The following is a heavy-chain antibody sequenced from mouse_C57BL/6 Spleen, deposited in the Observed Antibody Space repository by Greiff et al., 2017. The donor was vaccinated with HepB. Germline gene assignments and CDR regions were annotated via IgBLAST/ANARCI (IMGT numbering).Heavy chain of an antibody. CDR2: ISSGSSTI. CDR3: ARVGYYGNYEGFDY. D-gene: IGHD2-1*01. CDR1: GFTFSDYG. Sequence: EVQVVESGGGLVKPGGSLKLSCAASGFTFSDYGMHWVRQAPEKGLEWVAYISSGSSTIYYADTVKGRFTISRDNAKNTLFLQMTSLRSEDTAMYYCARVGYYGNYEGFDYWGQGTTLTVSS. J-gene: IGHJ2*01. V-gene: IGHV5-17*01.